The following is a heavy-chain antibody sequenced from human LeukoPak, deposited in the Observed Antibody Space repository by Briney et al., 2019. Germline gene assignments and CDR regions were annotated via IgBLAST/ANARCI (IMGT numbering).Heavy chain of an antibody. J-gene: IGHJ6*03. D-gene: IGHD3-10*01. CDR2: LHTSGSS. CDR1: GRPKKCHH. CDR3: ARASPSGGYMDV. V-gene: IGHV4-4*07. Sequence: PSETLSLTCSVSGRPKKCHHWGGLGQPAGKGLQWIGRLHTSGSSSYNPSLKSRVTISVDKSKNQFSLKLSSVTAADTALYYCARASPSGGYMDVWGKGTTVTVSS.